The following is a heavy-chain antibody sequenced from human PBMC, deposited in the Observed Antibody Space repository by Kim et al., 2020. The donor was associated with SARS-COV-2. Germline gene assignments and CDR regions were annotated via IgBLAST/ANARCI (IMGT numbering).Heavy chain of an antibody. CDR1: GGAFSAYY. J-gene: IGHJ4*01. V-gene: IGHV4-34*01. Sequence: SETLSLTCAVEGGAFSAYYWSWIRQSPQKGLEWIGGVNYSGSTSYNPSLKSRVSMSLDTTKNQVSLSLWSVTAADTAAYYCARDVIIFGGGVTIFDCW. D-gene: IGHD3-10*02. CDR3: ARDVIIFGGGVTIFDC. CDR2: VNYSGST.